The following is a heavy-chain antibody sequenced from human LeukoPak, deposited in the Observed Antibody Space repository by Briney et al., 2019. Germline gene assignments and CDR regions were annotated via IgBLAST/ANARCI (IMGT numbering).Heavy chain of an antibody. CDR3: ARDQGRATLDY. V-gene: IGHV3-7*01. CDR2: IKQDGSEK. J-gene: IGHJ4*02. Sequence: GGSLRLSCAASGFTFSIYWMSWVRQAPGKGLEWVANIKQDGSEKYYVDSVKGRFTISRDNAMSSLYLQMNSLRTEDTAVYYCARDQGRATLDYWGQGTLVTVSS. CDR1: GFTFSIYW.